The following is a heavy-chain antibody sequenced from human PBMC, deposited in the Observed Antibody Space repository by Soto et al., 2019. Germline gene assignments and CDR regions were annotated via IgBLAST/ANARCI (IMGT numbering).Heavy chain of an antibody. CDR3: ARDRCSSTSCYVSYYYYYMDV. J-gene: IGHJ6*03. D-gene: IGHD2-2*01. V-gene: IGHV6-1*01. CDR2: TYYRSKWYN. CDR1: GDSVSSNSAA. Sequence: SPTLSLTCAISGDSVSSNSAAWNWIRQSPSRGLEWLGRTYYRSKWYNDYAVSVKSRITINPDTSKNQFSLHLNSVTPEDTAVYYCARDRCSSTSCYVSYYYYYMDVWGKGTTVTVSS.